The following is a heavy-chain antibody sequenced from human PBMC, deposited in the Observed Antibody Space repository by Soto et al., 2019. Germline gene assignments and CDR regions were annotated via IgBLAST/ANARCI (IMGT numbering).Heavy chain of an antibody. V-gene: IGHV3-23*01. J-gene: IGHJ6*02. CDR1: GFTFSSYA. CDR3: ANSPAMDGYYYYGMDV. D-gene: IGHD2-2*01. Sequence: GGSLRLSCAASGFTFSSYAMSWVRQAPGKGLEWVSAISGSGGSTYYADSVKGGFTISRDNSKNTLYLQMNSLRAEDTAVYYCANSPAMDGYYYYGMDVWGQGTTVTVSS. CDR2: ISGSGGST.